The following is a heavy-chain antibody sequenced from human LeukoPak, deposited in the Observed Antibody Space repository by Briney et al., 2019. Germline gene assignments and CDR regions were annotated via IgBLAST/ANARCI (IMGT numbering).Heavy chain of an antibody. CDR1: GGSIRSSYYY. CDR2: IYDSGST. CDR3: ARDGGYYFDY. J-gene: IGHJ4*02. D-gene: IGHD2-15*01. V-gene: IGHV4-39*07. Sequence: SETLSLTCTVSGGSIRSSYYYWGWIRQPPGKGLEWIGSIYDSGSTYYNPSLKSRVTISVDTSKNQFSLKLSSVTAADTAVYSCARDGGYYFDYWGQGTLVTVSS.